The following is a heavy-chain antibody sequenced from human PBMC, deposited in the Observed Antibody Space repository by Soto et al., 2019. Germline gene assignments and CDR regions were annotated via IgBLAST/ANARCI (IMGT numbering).Heavy chain of an antibody. CDR1: GFTFSNAW. J-gene: IGHJ4*02. CDR3: TTGSPRNCSGGSCIAY. D-gene: IGHD2-15*01. CDR2: IKSKTDGGTT. V-gene: IGHV3-15*01. Sequence: SLRLSCAASGFTFSNAWMSWVRQAPGKGLEWVGRIKSKTDGGTTDYAAPVKSRFTISRDDSKNTLYLQMNSLKTEDTAVYYCTTGSPRNCSGGSCIAYWGQGTLVTVSS.